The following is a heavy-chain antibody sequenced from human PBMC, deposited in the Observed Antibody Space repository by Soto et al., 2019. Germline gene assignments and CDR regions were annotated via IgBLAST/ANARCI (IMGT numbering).Heavy chain of an antibody. V-gene: IGHV5-51*01. Sequence: GESLKISCKGSGYSFTSYWIGWVRQMPGKGLEWMGIIYPGDSDTRYSPSFQGQVTISADKSISTAYLQWSSLKASDTAMYYCARHVHSSPGASYYYYYYYMDVWGKGTTVTVSS. D-gene: IGHD6-19*01. CDR1: GYSFTSYW. CDR2: IYPGDSDT. CDR3: ARHVHSSPGASYYYYYYYMDV. J-gene: IGHJ6*03.